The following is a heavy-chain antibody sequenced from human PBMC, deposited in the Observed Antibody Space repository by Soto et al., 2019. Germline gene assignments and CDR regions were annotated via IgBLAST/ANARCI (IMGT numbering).Heavy chain of an antibody. Sequence: PSETLSLTCTVSGGSISSYYWSWIRQPPGKGLEWIGYIYYSGSTNYNPSLKSRVTISVDTSKNQFSLKLSSVTAADTAVYYCARVDYYYYGTDVWGQGTTVTVSS. V-gene: IGHV4-59*01. J-gene: IGHJ6*02. CDR3: ARVDYYYYGTDV. CDR2: IYYSGST. CDR1: GGSISSYY.